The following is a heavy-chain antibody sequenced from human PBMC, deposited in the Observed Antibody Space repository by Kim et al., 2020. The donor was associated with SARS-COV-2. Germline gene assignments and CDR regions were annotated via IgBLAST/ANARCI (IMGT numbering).Heavy chain of an antibody. J-gene: IGHJ4*02. Sequence: YADSVKGGSTITRDNTKNTLYLQMNNLRAKDTALYYGGKVQQLAGRDFDYWGQGTLVTVSS. CDR3: GKVQQLAGRDFDY. D-gene: IGHD6-6*01. V-gene: IGHV3-23*01.